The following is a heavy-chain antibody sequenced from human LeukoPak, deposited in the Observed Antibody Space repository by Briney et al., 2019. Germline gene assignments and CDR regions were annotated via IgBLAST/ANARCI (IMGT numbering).Heavy chain of an antibody. CDR3: AKDSGPLVVADWGGAFDI. Sequence: PGGSLRLSCAASGFTFSSYSMNWVRQAPGKGLEWVSYISSSSNTIYYADSVKGRFTISRDNAKNSLYLQMNSLRAEDTALYYCAKDSGPLVVADWGGAFDIWGQGTMVTVSS. CDR1: GFTFSSYS. J-gene: IGHJ3*02. D-gene: IGHD3-22*01. V-gene: IGHV3-48*04. CDR2: ISSSSNTI.